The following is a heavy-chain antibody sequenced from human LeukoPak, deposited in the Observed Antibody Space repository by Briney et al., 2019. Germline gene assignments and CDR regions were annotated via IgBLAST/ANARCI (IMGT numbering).Heavy chain of an antibody. CDR3: ARDPSGYGMDV. CDR2: IGIAGDT. CDR1: GFSFSTYD. Sequence: GGSLRLSCAASGFSFSTYDLQWVRQVAGKGLEWVSAIGIAGDTHYQGSVKGRFTISRDNAKNCVYLEMNNLSAGDTAVYYCARDPSGYGMDVWGQGTTVIVS. J-gene: IGHJ6*02. V-gene: IGHV3-13*01.